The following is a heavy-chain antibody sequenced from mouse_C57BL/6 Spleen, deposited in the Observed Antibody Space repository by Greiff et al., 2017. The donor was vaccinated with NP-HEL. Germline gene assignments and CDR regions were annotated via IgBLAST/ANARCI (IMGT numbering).Heavy chain of an antibody. J-gene: IGHJ2*01. CDR1: GFTFSDAW. Sequence: EVMLVESGGGLVQPGGSMKLSCAASGFTFSDAWMDWVRQSPEKGLEWVAEIRNKANNHATYYAESVKGRFTISRDDSKSSVYLQMNSLRAEDTGIYYCTRGHYYGSSFCDYWGQGTTLTVSS. CDR3: TRGHYYGSSFCDY. V-gene: IGHV6-6*01. CDR2: IRNKANNHAT. D-gene: IGHD1-1*01.